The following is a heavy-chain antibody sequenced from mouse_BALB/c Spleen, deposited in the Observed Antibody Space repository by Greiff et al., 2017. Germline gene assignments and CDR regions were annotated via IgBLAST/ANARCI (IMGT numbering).Heavy chain of an antibody. D-gene: IGHD1-1*01. CDR3: ANFYYGSSQFAY. CDR2: IWRGGST. CDR1: GFSLTSYG. Sequence: VKLVESGPSLVQPSQSLSITCTVSGFSLTSYGVHWVRQSPGKGLEWLGVIWRGGSTDYNAAFMSRLSITKDNSKSQVFFKMNSLQADDTAIYYCANFYYGSSQFAYWGQGTLVTVSA. V-gene: IGHV2-5-1*01. J-gene: IGHJ3*01.